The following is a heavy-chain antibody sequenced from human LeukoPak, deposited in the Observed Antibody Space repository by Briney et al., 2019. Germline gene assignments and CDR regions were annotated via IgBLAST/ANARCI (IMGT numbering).Heavy chain of an antibody. CDR1: GFIVSHNY. Sequence: GGSLRLSCAASGFIVSHNYMTWVRQAPGRGLEWISVIYIDGTTYYADSVKGRFTISRDQANNTLYLQMNTLRDEDTAVYYCARGPRYSFYWGQGTLVSVSS. CDR2: IYIDGTT. CDR3: ARGPRYSFY. V-gene: IGHV3-53*01. D-gene: IGHD6-13*01. J-gene: IGHJ4*02.